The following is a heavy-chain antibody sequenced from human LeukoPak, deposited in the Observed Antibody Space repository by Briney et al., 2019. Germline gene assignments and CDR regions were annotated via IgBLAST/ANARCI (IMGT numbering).Heavy chain of an antibody. CDR1: GYTFTRYY. D-gene: IGHD3-10*01. J-gene: IGHJ4*02. CDR3: ARRGSGSYVLDY. V-gene: IGHV1-46*01. Sequence: GASVKVSCKASGYTFTRYYMHWVRQAAGQGLEWMGIINPSDGVIDYAQKFQDRVTMTRDTSTSTVYMELSSLRSEDTAVYYCARRGSGSYVLDYWGQGTLVTVSS. CDR2: INPSDGVI.